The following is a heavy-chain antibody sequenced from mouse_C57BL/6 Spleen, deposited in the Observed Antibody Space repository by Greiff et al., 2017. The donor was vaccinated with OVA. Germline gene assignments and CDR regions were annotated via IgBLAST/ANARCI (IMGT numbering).Heavy chain of an antibody. D-gene: IGHD2-1*01. V-gene: IGHV5-16*01. Sequence: DVQLVESEGGLVQPGSSMKLSCTASGFTFSDYYMAWVRQVPEKGLEWVANINYDGSSTYYLDSLKSRFIISRDNAKNILYLQMSSLKSEDTATYYCAREYYGNSLDYWGQGTTLTVSS. CDR3: AREYYGNSLDY. J-gene: IGHJ2*01. CDR2: INYDGSST. CDR1: GFTFSDYY.